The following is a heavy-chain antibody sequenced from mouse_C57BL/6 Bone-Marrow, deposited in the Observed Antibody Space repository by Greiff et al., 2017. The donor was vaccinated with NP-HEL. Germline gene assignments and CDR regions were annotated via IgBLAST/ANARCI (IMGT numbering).Heavy chain of an antibody. D-gene: IGHD1-1*01. CDR1: GFTFSDYY. CDR3: ARADYYGSSCDFDY. V-gene: IGHV5-16*01. CDR2: INYDGSST. J-gene: IGHJ2*01. Sequence: LQQSEGGLVQPGSSMKLSCTASGFTFSDYYMAWVRQVPEKGLEWVANINYDGSSTYYLDSLKSRFIISRDNAKNILYLQMSSLKSEDTATYYCARADYYGSSCDFDYWGKGTTLTVSS.